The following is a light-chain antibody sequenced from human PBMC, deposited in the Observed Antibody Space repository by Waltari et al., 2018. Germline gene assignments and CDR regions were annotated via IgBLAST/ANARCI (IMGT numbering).Light chain of an antibody. CDR1: SGHSSYA. CDR2: LNSDGSH. J-gene: IGLJ3*02. CDR3: QTWGTGIRV. Sequence: QLVLTQSPSASASLGASVKLTCTLSSGHSSYAIAWHQQQPEKGPRYLMKLNSDGSHSKGDVIPDRVSGSSSGAERYRTISSLQSEDEADYYCQTWGTGIRVFGGGTKLTVL. V-gene: IGLV4-69*01.